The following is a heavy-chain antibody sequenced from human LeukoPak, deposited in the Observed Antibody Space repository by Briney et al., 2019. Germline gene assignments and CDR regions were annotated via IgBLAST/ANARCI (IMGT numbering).Heavy chain of an antibody. D-gene: IGHD6-13*01. V-gene: IGHV1-69*06. CDR1: GGTFSSYA. Sequence: APVKVSCKASGGTFSSYAISWVRQAPGQGLEWMGGIIPIFGTANYAQKFQGRVTITADKSTSTAYMELSSLRSEDTAVYYCARMQEDSSSWVSYFDYWGQGTLVTVSS. CDR3: ARMQEDSSSWVSYFDY. CDR2: IIPIFGTA. J-gene: IGHJ4*02.